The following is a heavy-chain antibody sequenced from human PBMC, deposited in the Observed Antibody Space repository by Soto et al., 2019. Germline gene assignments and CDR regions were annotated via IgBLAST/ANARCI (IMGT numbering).Heavy chain of an antibody. J-gene: IGHJ5*02. CDR2: FDPEDGET. Sequence: ASATVSCKVYGYTLTELSMYWVRQAPGKGLEWMGGFDPEDGETHYAQNFQDRVTMTTDTSTNTAYMDLRSLRSDDTAFYYCARLISGTYSDWFDPWGQGTLVTVSS. CDR1: GYTLTELS. D-gene: IGHD1-26*01. CDR3: ARLISGTYSDWFDP. V-gene: IGHV1-24*01.